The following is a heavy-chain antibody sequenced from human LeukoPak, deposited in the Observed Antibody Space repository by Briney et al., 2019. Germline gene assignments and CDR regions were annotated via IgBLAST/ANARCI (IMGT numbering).Heavy chain of an antibody. CDR2: ISYDGSNK. CDR3: ARGDRDGYNYYYYYMDV. V-gene: IGHV3-30*01. CDR1: GFTFSSYA. J-gene: IGHJ6*03. Sequence: GGSLRLSCAASGFTFSSYAMHWVRQAPGKGLEWVAVISYDGSNKYYADSVKGRFTISRDNSKSTLYLQMNSLRAEDTAVYYCARGDRDGYNYYYYYMDVWGKGTTVTVSS. D-gene: IGHD5-24*01.